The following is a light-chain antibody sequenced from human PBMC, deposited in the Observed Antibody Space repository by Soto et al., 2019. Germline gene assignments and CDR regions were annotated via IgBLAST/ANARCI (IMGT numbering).Light chain of an antibody. CDR1: QSVSSSY. J-gene: IGKJ3*01. V-gene: IGKV3-20*01. Sequence: IVLKQSPGNLSLSPGERATLSCRASQSVSSSYLAWYQQRPGQAPRLLIFGASYRATGIPDRFSGSGSGTDFSLTISRLEPEDFAVYYCQHYSSSPPEFTFGPGTKVDSK. CDR2: GAS. CDR3: QHYSSSPPEFT.